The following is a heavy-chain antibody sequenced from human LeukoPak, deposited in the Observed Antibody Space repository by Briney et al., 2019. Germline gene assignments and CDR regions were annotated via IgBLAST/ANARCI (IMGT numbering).Heavy chain of an antibody. J-gene: IGHJ4*02. Sequence: PGRSLRLSCAASGFTFSSYAMHSVRQAPGKGLEWVAVISYDGSNKYYADSVKGRLTTTRDNSMNALSLQMTGLRAEDTVVYYCARDLCSGCPYFDYWGQGTLVTVSS. V-gene: IGHV3-30*04. CDR3: ARDLCSGCPYFDY. CDR1: GFTFSSYA. D-gene: IGHD2-15*01. CDR2: ISYDGSNK.